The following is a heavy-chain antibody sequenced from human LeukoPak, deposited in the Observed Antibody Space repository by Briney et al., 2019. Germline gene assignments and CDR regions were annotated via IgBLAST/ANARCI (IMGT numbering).Heavy chain of an antibody. Sequence: PGRSLRLSCAASGFTFSSFAMHWVRQAPGKGLEWVAVISYDGSNKYYTDSVKGRFTISRDNSKNTLYLQMNSLRAEDTAVYYCASSPRSHFDYWGQGTLVTVSS. CDR2: ISYDGSNK. D-gene: IGHD2-15*01. CDR1: GFTFSSFA. V-gene: IGHV3-30-3*01. J-gene: IGHJ4*02. CDR3: ASSPRSHFDY.